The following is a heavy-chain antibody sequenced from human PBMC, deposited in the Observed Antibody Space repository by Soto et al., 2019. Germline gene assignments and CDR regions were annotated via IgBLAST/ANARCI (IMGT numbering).Heavy chain of an antibody. D-gene: IGHD2-2*02. CDR3: ARVGGYCSSTSCYKAWFDP. V-gene: IGHV4-34*01. CDR2: INHSGST. J-gene: IGHJ5*02. CDR1: GGSFSGYY. Sequence: SETLSLTCAVYGGSFSGYYWSWIRQPPGKGLEWIGEINHSGSTNYNPSLKSRVTISVDTSKNQFSLKLSSVTAADTAVYYCARVGGYCSSTSCYKAWFDPWGQGTLVTVSS.